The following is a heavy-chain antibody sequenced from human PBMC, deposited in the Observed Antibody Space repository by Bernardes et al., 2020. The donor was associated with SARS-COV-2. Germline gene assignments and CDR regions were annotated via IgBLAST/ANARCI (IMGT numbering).Heavy chain of an antibody. Sequence: SETLSLTCTVSGVSISSNSYYWGWIRQPTGKGLEWIGTIFHSGRTYYNTSLKIRVTISVDTSKNLLSLKMTSVTAADTAVYYCARHVVVVVVASIRYWFVPGGQGTLVTVSS. V-gene: IGHV4-39*01. D-gene: IGHD2-15*01. J-gene: IGHJ5*02. CDR1: GVSISSNSYY. CDR2: IFHSGRT. CDR3: ARHVVVVVVASIRYWFVP.